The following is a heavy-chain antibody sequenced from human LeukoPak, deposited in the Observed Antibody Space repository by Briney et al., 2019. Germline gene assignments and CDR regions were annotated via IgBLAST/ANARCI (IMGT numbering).Heavy chain of an antibody. Sequence: ASVKVSCKASGYTFTSYDINWVRQATRQGLEWMGWMNPNSGNTGYAQKFQGRVTMTRNTSISTAYMELSSLRSEDTAVYYCARGYDFWSGFYYYMDVWGKGTTVTVSS. J-gene: IGHJ6*03. CDR2: MNPNSGNT. V-gene: IGHV1-8*01. CDR3: ARGYDFWSGFYYYMDV. D-gene: IGHD3-3*01. CDR1: GYTFTSYD.